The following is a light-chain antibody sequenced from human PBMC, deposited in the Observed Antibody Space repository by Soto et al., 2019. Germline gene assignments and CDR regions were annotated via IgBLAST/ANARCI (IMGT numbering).Light chain of an antibody. CDR3: SSYTTSNTRQIV. V-gene: IGLV2-14*03. CDR2: DVS. Sequence: QCVLTQPASVSGSPGQSITISCTGTSSDVGGYNYVSWYQHHPGKAPKLLIYDVSNRPSGISNRFSGSKSDNTASLTISGLQPEDDADYYCSSYTTSNTRQIVFGTGTKVTVL. CDR1: SSDVGGYNY. J-gene: IGLJ1*01.